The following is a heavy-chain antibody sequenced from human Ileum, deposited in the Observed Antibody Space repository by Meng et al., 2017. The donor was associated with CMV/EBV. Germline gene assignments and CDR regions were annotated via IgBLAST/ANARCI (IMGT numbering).Heavy chain of an antibody. D-gene: IGHD5-24*01. Sequence: EVHLLESGGGLIQPGGSLRLSCATSGFTFSSNAMSWVRQAPGKGLEWVSTISGSGDATYYADSVKGRCTISRDSSKNMLYLQMNSLRADDTALYYCSRSRDPYNGFLDFWGQGALVTVSS. CDR2: ISGSGDAT. CDR1: GFTFSSNA. J-gene: IGHJ4*02. CDR3: SRSRDPYNGFLDF. V-gene: IGHV3-23*01.